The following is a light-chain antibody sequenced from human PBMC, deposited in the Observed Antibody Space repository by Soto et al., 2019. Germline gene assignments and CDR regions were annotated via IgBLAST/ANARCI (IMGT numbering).Light chain of an antibody. CDR1: QSVSSN. CDR2: GAS. J-gene: IGKJ4*01. V-gene: IGKV3-15*01. CDR3: QEYNNWHPIT. Sequence: EIVLTQSPGTLSLSPGERATLSCRASQSVSSNYLVWYQQKPGQAPRLLIYGASTRATGIPVRFSGSGSGTEFTLTITSLQSEDFAVYYCQEYNNWHPITFGGGTKVDI.